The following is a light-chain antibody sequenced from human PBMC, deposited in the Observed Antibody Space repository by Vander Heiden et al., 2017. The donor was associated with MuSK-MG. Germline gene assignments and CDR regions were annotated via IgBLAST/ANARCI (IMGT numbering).Light chain of an antibody. CDR1: QSLLHSNGYNY. J-gene: IGKJ4*01. CDR3: MQALQAPLT. Sequence: DIVMTQSPLSLPVTPGEPASISCRSSQSLLHSNGYNYLDWYLQKPGQSPQLLIYLASHRASGVPDRFSGSGSATDFTLKISRVEAEDVGIYYCMQALQAPLTFGGGTEVEI. CDR2: LAS. V-gene: IGKV2-28*01.